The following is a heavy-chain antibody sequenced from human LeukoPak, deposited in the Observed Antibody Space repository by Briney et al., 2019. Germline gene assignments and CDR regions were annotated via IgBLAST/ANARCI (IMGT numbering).Heavy chain of an antibody. Sequence: PSETLSLTCAVYGGSFSGYYWSWIRQPPGKGLEWIGEINHSGSTNYNPSLKSRVTISVDTSKNQFSLKLSSVTAADTAVYYCARGPQASDIVVVPAYYYYYGMDVWGQGTTVTVSS. V-gene: IGHV4-34*01. CDR1: GGSFSGYY. J-gene: IGHJ6*02. CDR3: ARGPQASDIVVVPAYYYYYGMDV. CDR2: INHSGST. D-gene: IGHD2-2*01.